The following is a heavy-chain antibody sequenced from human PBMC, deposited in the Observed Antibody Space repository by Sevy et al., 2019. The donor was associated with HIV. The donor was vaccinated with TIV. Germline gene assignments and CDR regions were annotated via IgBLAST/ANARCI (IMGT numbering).Heavy chain of an antibody. Sequence: GGSLRLSCAASGLTFDTYGMHWVRQTPGKGLEWVAVISCDGDTKYYGDSVKGRFTISRDNSKSILYLQMNSLRAEDTAIYFCAKDSGYTFNWYPGFWGQGTLVTVSS. V-gene: IGHV3-30*18. D-gene: IGHD6-13*01. CDR3: AKDSGYTFNWYPGF. CDR1: GLTFDTYG. CDR2: ISCDGDTK. J-gene: IGHJ4*02.